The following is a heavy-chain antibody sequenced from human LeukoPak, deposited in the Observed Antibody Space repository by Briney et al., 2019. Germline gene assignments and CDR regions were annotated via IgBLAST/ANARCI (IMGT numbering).Heavy chain of an antibody. V-gene: IGHV3-7*03. D-gene: IGHD3-10*01. CDR1: DFTFYFYW. CDR2: ILPDGSQK. J-gene: IGHJ2*01. Sequence: GGSLRLSCVASDFTFYFYWMTWVRQAPGKGLEWLANILPDGSQKYYVDSVKGRFTISRDNPKNTLFLQMNTLRGEDTAVYYCARDPTSNRGVFGRYFDLWGRGTLVTVSS. CDR3: ARDPTSNRGVFGRYFDL.